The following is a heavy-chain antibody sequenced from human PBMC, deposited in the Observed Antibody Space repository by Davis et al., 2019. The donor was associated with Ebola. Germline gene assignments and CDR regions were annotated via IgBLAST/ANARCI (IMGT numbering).Heavy chain of an antibody. CDR2: IKQDGSEK. J-gene: IGHJ4*02. V-gene: IGHV3-7*01. Sequence: GESLKISCAASGFTFSSYWMSWVRKAPGKGLEWVANIKQDGSEKYYVDSVKGRFTISRDNAKNSLYLQMNSLRAEDTAVYYCARDRTRSSTPVWGQGTLVTVSS. CDR3: ARDRTRSSTPV. CDR1: GFTFSSYW. D-gene: IGHD2-2*01.